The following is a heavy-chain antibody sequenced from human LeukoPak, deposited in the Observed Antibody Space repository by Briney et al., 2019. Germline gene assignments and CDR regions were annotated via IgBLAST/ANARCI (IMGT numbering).Heavy chain of an antibody. J-gene: IGHJ4*02. V-gene: IGHV3-30*02. CDR3: AKDGSWSCTD. CDR2: IAHHGNNK. CDR1: GFTFSSSA. D-gene: IGHD2-8*02. Sequence: GGSLRLPCGASGFTFSSSAMHWVRQGPGKGLEWVAYIAHHGNNKYYADSVKGRFTISRDNSKGSLYLQMNSLRADDTAVYYCAKDGSWSCTDWGQGTLVRVSS.